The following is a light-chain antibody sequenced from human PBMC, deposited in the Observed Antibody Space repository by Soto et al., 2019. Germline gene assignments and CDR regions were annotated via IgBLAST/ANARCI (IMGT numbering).Light chain of an antibody. Sequence: QSALAQPASVSGSPGQSIAISCTGTSSDVGAYNYVPWYQQHPGKAPKLIVHEVSDRPSGVSDRFSGSKSGNTASLTISGLQAEDEADYYCSSYTGAYTLVFGTGTKSPS. V-gene: IGLV2-14*01. J-gene: IGLJ1*01. CDR3: SSYTGAYTLV. CDR2: EVS. CDR1: SSDVGAYNY.